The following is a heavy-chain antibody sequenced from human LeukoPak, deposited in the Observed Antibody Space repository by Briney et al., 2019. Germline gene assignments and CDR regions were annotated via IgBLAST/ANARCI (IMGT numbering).Heavy chain of an antibody. J-gene: IGHJ6*03. CDR1: GFTFSSYW. V-gene: IGHV3-7*01. Sequence: GGSLRLSCAASGFTFSSYWMSWVRQAPGKGLEWVANIKQDGSEKYYVDSVKGRFTISRDNAKNSLYLQMNSLRAEDTAVYYCARAPSSYYYYMDVWGKGTTVTVSS. CDR2: IKQDGSEK. CDR3: ARAPSSYYYYMDV.